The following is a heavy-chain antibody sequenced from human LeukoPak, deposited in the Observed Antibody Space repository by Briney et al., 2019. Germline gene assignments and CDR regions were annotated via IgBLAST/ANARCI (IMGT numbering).Heavy chain of an antibody. J-gene: IGHJ5*02. V-gene: IGHV3-30*04. D-gene: IGHD3-10*01. Sequence: GGSLRLSCAASGFIFSSYAMHWVRQAPGKGLEWVAVISYDGSNKYFADSVKGRFTISRDTSKNTLYLQMNSLRAEDTAVYYCARDGSTYYYGSGGFDPWGQGTLVTVSS. CDR1: GFIFSSYA. CDR2: ISYDGSNK. CDR3: ARDGSTYYYGSGGFDP.